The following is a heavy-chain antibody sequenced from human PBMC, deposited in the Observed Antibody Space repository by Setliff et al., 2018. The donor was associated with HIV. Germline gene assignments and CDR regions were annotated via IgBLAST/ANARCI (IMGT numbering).Heavy chain of an antibody. CDR2: IFYSGSA. Sequence: PSETLSLTCTVSGCSINRSPYYWGWIRQPPGKGLEWIASIFYSGSAYHNPSLKSRVTISVDTADNQFSLKVNSMTAADSAIYYCARVESGILGYWGRGTLVTVSS. CDR1: GCSINRSPYY. CDR3: ARVESGILGY. V-gene: IGHV4-39*07. D-gene: IGHD1-26*01. J-gene: IGHJ4*02.